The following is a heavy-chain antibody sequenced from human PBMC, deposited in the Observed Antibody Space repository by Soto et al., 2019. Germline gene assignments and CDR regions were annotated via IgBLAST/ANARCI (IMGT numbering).Heavy chain of an antibody. CDR1: GYRFTSYG. CDR2: VNPDNHNT. J-gene: IGHJ4*02. D-gene: IGHD3-16*01. CDR3: ARVRFGDPFDY. Sequence: QVQLVQSGAEVKKPGASVKVSCRVSGYRFTSYGINWVRQAPGQGLEWVGWVNPDNHNTNYAQNFQHRVPLTTDISTNTAFMELRGLRSDDTAVYYCARVRFGDPFDYWGQGTLLTVSS. V-gene: IGHV1-18*01.